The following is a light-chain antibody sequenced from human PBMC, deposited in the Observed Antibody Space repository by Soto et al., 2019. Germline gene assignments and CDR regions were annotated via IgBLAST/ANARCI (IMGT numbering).Light chain of an antibody. CDR1: QSISTY. J-gene: IGKJ1*01. V-gene: IGKV3-11*01. CDR3: QQRNSWPPWT. CDR2: DAL. Sequence: EIVLTQSPATLSLSPGERATLSCRASQSISTYLAWYQQKPGQAPRLLIYDALYGATGIPARFSGSGSGTDFTLTISSLDREDFAVYYCQQRNSWPPWTFGQGTKVEIK.